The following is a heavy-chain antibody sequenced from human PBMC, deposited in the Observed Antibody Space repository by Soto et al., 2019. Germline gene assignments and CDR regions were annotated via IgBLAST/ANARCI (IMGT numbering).Heavy chain of an antibody. Sequence: GGSLRLSCAASGFTFSSYAMSWVRQAPGKGLEWVSAISGSGGSTYYADSVKGRFTISRDNSKNTLYLQMNSLRAEDTAVYYCAKAMGIAAAGRVSRGKPFDYWGQGTLVTVSS. CDR2: ISGSGGST. J-gene: IGHJ4*02. CDR3: AKAMGIAAAGRVSRGKPFDY. CDR1: GFTFSSYA. D-gene: IGHD6-13*01. V-gene: IGHV3-23*01.